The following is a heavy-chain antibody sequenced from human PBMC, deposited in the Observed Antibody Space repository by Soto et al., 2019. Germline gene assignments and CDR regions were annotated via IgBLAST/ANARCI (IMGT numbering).Heavy chain of an antibody. J-gene: IGHJ4*02. CDR1: GITFSNVW. CDR2: IKRETEGGAT. CDR3: TTEYSTSWYNY. V-gene: IGHV3-15*01. Sequence: GGSLRLSCTASGITFSNVWMSWVRQAPGGGLEWVGRIKRETEGGATDYAAPVKGRISISRDDSENTLYLQMNSLKPEDTGIYYCTTEYSTSWYNYWGQGTQVTV. D-gene: IGHD5-12*01.